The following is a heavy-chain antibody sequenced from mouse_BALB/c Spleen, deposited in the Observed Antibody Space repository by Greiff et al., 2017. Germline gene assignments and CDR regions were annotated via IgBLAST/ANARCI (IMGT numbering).Heavy chain of an antibody. Sequence: EVKVEESGAELVKPGASVKLSCTASGFNIKDTYMHWVKQRPEQGLEWIGRIDPANGNTKYDPKFQGKATITADTSSNTAYLQLSSLTSEDTAVYYCARSYGSSYPFAYWGQGTLVTVSA. V-gene: IGHV14-3*02. J-gene: IGHJ3*01. CDR1: GFNIKDTY. CDR2: IDPANGNT. D-gene: IGHD1-1*01. CDR3: ARSYGSSYPFAY.